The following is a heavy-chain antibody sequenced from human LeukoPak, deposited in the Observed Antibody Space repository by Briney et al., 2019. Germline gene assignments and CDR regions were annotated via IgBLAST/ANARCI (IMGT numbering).Heavy chain of an antibody. Sequence: ASVKVSCKASGYTFTSYYMHWVRQAPGQGLEWMGIINPQKFQGRVTMTRDTSTSTVYMELSSLRSEDTAVYYCARSTDLFYFDYWGQGTLVTVFS. CDR2: INP. CDR1: GYTFTSYY. J-gene: IGHJ4*02. CDR3: ARSTDLFYFDY. V-gene: IGHV1-46*01. D-gene: IGHD3-3*01.